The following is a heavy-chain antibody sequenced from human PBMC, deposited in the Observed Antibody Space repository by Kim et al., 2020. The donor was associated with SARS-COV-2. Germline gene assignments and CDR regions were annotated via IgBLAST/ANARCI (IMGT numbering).Heavy chain of an antibody. Sequence: GGSLRLSCAASGFTFSSYAMHWVRQAPGKGLEWVAVISYDGSNKYYVDSVKGRFTISRDNSKNTLYLQMNSLRAEDTAVYYCARGFWFDPWGQGTLVTVS. CDR2: ISYDGSNK. CDR1: GFTFSSYA. J-gene: IGHJ5*02. V-gene: IGHV3-30*04. CDR3: ARGFWFDP.